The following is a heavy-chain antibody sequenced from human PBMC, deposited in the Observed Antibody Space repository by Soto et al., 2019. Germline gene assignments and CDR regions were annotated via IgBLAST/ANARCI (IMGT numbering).Heavy chain of an antibody. Sequence: GESLKISCKGSGYSFTNYWISWVRQMPGKGLEWMGRIDPRDSYTNYSPSFQGHVTISADKSISTAYLQWSSLKASDTAMYYCARLEGRDIIEWYGPNYDGKAVWGRGTTVTVSS. CDR2: IDPRDSYT. V-gene: IGHV5-10-1*01. CDR3: ARLEGRDIIEWYGPNYDGKAV. CDR1: GYSFTNYW. D-gene: IGHD3-10*01. J-gene: IGHJ6*02.